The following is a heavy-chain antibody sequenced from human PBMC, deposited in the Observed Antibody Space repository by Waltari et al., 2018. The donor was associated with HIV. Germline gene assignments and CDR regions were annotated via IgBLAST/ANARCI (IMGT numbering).Heavy chain of an antibody. V-gene: IGHV3-49*04. Sequence: DVRLVQSGGGLVQPGRSLRLSCTGSGFIFGDYGMSWVRQAPGKGLEWVGFMKSKSDGATTEYAAPLKGRVIISRDDSKSIVYLQMNSLQSEDTAVYFCSTFCSGSRCYSRHWSQGTLVSVSS. CDR2: MKSKSDGATT. CDR1: GFIFGDYG. CDR3: STFCSGSRCYSRH. J-gene: IGHJ4*02. D-gene: IGHD2-15*01.